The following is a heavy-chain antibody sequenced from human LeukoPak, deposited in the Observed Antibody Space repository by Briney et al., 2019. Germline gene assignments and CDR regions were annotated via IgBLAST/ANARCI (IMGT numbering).Heavy chain of an antibody. CDR2: IKQDGSEK. V-gene: IGHV3-7*01. CDR1: GFTFSTCW. D-gene: IGHD3-3*01. J-gene: IGHJ4*02. CDR3: ARAQSGFWSGYCFDY. Sequence: GGSLRLSCAASGFTFSTCWMTWVRQAPGKGLEWVANIKQDGSEKYYVDSVKGRFAVSRDNAKNSLYLQMNSLRAEDTAVYYCARAQSGFWSGYCFDYWGQGTLVTVSS.